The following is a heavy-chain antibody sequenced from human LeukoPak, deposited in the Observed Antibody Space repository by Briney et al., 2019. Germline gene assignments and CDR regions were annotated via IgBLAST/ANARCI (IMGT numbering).Heavy chain of an antibody. Sequence: SETLSLTCTVSGGSISSYYWGWIRQPPGKGLEWIGNIYYSGSTYYNASLQSRVTISIDTSKNQFSLRLNSVTAADTAMYFCVKSGGYGLIDYWGQGTLVTVSS. D-gene: IGHD1-26*01. CDR3: VKSGGYGLIDY. CDR2: IYYSGST. J-gene: IGHJ4*02. V-gene: IGHV4-59*04. CDR1: GGSISSYY.